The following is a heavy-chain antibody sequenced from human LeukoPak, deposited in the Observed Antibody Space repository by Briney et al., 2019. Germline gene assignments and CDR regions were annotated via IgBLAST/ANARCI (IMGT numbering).Heavy chain of an antibody. J-gene: IGHJ3*02. D-gene: IGHD1-26*01. Sequence: GGSLRLSCAASGFTFDDYAMHWVRQAPGKGLEWVSGISWNSGSMDYADSVKGRFTISRDNAKNSLYLQMNSLRAEDTAVYYCARGAYSGSYEDAFDIWGQGTMVTVSS. CDR1: GFTFDDYA. CDR3: ARGAYSGSYEDAFDI. V-gene: IGHV3-9*01. CDR2: ISWNSGSM.